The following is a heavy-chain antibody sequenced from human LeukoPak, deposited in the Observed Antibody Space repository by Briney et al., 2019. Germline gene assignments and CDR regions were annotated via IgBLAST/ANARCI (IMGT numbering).Heavy chain of an antibody. CDR1: VVSFSSGSYY. D-gene: IGHD1-1*01. CDR2: VFPSGST. Sequence: SETLSLICTVSVVSFSSGSYYWTWIRQPAGNGLEWIGRVFPSGSTNYNPSLKSRVTVSVDTSKNQFSLKLSSVTAADTAVYYCARVFFYNDANSIDLWGRGTLVTVSS. V-gene: IGHV4-61*02. J-gene: IGHJ2*01. CDR3: ARVFFYNDANSIDL.